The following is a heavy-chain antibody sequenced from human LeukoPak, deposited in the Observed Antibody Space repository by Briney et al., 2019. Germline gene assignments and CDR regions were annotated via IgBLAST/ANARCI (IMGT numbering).Heavy chain of an antibody. CDR3: ARQPDYYDSSGELDY. CDR1: GYTFISYY. V-gene: IGHV1-46*01. J-gene: IGHJ4*02. CDR2: INPSGGST. D-gene: IGHD3-22*01. Sequence: GASVKVSCKASGYTFISYYMHWVRQAPGQGLEWMGIINPSGGSTSYAQKFQGRVTMTRDTSTSTVYMELSSLRSEDTAVYYCARQPDYYDSSGELDYWGQGTLVTVSS.